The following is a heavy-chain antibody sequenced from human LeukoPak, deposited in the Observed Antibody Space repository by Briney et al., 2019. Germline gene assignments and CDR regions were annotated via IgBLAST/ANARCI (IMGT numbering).Heavy chain of an antibody. Sequence: GGSLRLSCVASGFTFSSCSINWVRQAPGKGLEWVSYISSGSSTTYYVDSVKGRFTISRDNAKNSLYLQMNSLRDEDTAVYYCAGARTYYYAMDVWGQGTTVTVSS. CDR3: AGARTYYYAMDV. J-gene: IGHJ6*02. CDR2: ISSGSSTT. V-gene: IGHV3-48*02. CDR1: GFTFSSCS.